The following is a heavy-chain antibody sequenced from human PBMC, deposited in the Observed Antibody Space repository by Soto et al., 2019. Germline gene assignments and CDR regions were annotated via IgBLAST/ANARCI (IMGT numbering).Heavy chain of an antibody. D-gene: IGHD2-8*01. CDR1: GFTFSSYW. J-gene: IGHJ4*02. CDR2: INSDGSST. V-gene: IGHV3-74*01. Sequence: GGSLRLSCAASGFTFSSYWMHWVRQAPGKGLVWVSRINSDGSSTSYADSVKGRFTISRDNAKNTLYLQMNSLRAEDTAVYYCLGHPTPYQYCTNGVCLDYWGQGTLVTVSS. CDR3: LGHPTPYQYCTNGVCLDY.